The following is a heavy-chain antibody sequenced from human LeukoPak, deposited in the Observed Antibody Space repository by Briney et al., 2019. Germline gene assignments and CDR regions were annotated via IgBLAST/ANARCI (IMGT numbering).Heavy chain of an antibody. V-gene: IGHV4-59*01. Sequence: PSETLSLTCTVSGGSISSYYWSWIRQPPGKGLEWIGYIYYSGSTNYNPSLKSRVTISVDTSKNQFSLKLSSVTAADTAVYYCAKVRDYYDIRGYSSNWYFDLWGRGTLVTVSS. D-gene: IGHD3-22*01. J-gene: IGHJ2*01. CDR1: GGSISSYY. CDR3: AKVRDYYDIRGYSSNWYFDL. CDR2: IYYSGST.